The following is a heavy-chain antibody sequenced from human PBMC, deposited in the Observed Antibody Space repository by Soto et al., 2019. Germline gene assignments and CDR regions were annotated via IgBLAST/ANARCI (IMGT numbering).Heavy chain of an antibody. CDR1: GFTFSSYG. J-gene: IGHJ4*02. CDR3: AKGVRSNWNPRPDFDY. V-gene: IGHV3-30*18. D-gene: IGHD1-20*01. Sequence: QVQLVESGGGVVQPGRSLRLSCAASGFTFSSYGMHWVRQAPGKGLEWVAVISYDGSNKYYADSVKGRFTISRDNSKNTLYMQMNSLRAEDTAVYYCAKGVRSNWNPRPDFDYWGQGTLVTVSS. CDR2: ISYDGSNK.